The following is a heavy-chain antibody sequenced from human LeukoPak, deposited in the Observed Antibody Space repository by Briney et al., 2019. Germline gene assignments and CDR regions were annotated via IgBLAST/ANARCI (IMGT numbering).Heavy chain of an antibody. CDR1: GGFISSNY. Sequence: SETLSLTCTVSGGFISSNYWSWIRQPPGKGLEYIGYIDNTGSINYNPSLKSRVTISVDTSKNQLSLKLSSVTAADTAVYYCARMAVQVALFYFDYWGQGTLVTVSS. CDR2: IDNTGSI. J-gene: IGHJ4*02. CDR3: ARMAVQVALFYFDY. D-gene: IGHD2-8*02. V-gene: IGHV4-4*08.